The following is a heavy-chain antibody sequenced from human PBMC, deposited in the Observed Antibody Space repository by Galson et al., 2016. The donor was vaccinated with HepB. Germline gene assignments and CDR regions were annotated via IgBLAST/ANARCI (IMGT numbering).Heavy chain of an antibody. CDR2: IDRGGKT. CDR1: EFTVSSSY. J-gene: IGHJ3*02. D-gene: IGHD3-3*01. CDR3: ARGRDTSEWMRAFDI. V-gene: IGHV3-53*04. Sequence: SLRLSCAASEFTVSSSYMNWVRQAPGRGLDWVSTIDRGGKTYYADSVKGRFTIARHNSQNALYLQMNSLRVNDTAVYYCARGRDTSEWMRAFDIWGQGTMFTVSS.